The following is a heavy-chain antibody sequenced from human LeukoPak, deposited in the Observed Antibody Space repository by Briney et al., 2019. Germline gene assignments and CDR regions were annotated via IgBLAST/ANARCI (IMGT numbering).Heavy chain of an antibody. V-gene: IGHV5-10-1*01. CDR2: IDPCDSYT. J-gene: IGHJ4*02. CDR3: ATGASKVTTDFANY. D-gene: IGHD4-17*01. CDR1: GYSFTNYW. Sequence: GESLKISCKASGYSFTNYWISWVRQMPGKGLEWMGRIDPCDSYTKYSPSFEGHVTISVDKSISTAFLQWSSLKASDSAIYFCATGASKVTTDFANYWGQGTQVAVSS.